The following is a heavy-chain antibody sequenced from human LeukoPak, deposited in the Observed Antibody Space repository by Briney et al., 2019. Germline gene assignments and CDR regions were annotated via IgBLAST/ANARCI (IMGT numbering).Heavy chain of an antibody. Sequence: QTGGSLRLSCAASGFTFSSYSMNWVRQAPGKGLEWVSYISSSSSTIYYADSVKGRFTISRDNSKNTLYLQMNSLRAEDTAVYYCAKDWVRYCSSTSCPGNYWGQGTLVTVSS. V-gene: IGHV3-48*01. CDR3: AKDWVRYCSSTSCPGNY. D-gene: IGHD2-2*01. CDR2: ISSSSSTI. J-gene: IGHJ4*02. CDR1: GFTFSSYS.